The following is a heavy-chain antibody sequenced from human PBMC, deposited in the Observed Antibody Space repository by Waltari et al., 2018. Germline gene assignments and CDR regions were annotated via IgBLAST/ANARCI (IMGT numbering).Heavy chain of an antibody. CDR1: GGSISRYY. Sequence: QVLLQESGPGLVKPSETLSLMCTVSGGSISRYYWSWIRQAAGKGLEWIGRSYTSGSTDYYPAHQSGVTMSVDTSKKQCSRKLTSVTAADTAMYYCASTFFLEVATFFDSWGQGPQFTVSS. J-gene: IGHJ4*02. V-gene: IGHV4-4*07. D-gene: IGHD1-26*01. CDR3: ASTFFLEVATFFDS. CDR2: SYTSGST.